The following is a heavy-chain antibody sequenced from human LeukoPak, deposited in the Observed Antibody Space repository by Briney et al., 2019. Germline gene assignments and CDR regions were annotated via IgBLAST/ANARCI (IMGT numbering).Heavy chain of an antibody. D-gene: IGHD1-1*01. J-gene: IGHJ4*02. V-gene: IGHV1-2*02. CDR1: GYTFTAYY. CDR2: INPNSGDT. CDR3: ARADWSMLDY. Sequence: ASVKVSCKASGYTFTAYYLHWVRQAPGQGLEWMGWINPNSGDTNFAQKFQGRVTMTRDTSIGTVYMELSRLRSDDTAVYYCARADWSMLDYWGQGTLVTVSS.